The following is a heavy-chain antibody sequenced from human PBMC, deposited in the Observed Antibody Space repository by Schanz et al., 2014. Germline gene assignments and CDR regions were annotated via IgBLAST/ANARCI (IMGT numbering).Heavy chain of an antibody. Sequence: QVQLVQSGAEVKKPGASVKVSCKASGYSFLTYVITWVRQAPGQGLEWMGWISADNDNTNYVQKLQGRVTMTKDTSTRTAFMELRSLRSDDTAVYYCARGAITMLRGVGGLDVWGQGTTVTVSS. D-gene: IGHD3-10*01. CDR2: ISADNDNT. CDR3: ARGAITMLRGVGGLDV. CDR1: GYSFLTYV. V-gene: IGHV1-18*01. J-gene: IGHJ6*02.